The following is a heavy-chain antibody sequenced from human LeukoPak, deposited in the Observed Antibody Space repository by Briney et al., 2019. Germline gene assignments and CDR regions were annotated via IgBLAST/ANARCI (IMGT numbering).Heavy chain of an antibody. V-gene: IGHV2-5*01. Sequence: SGPTLVNPTQTLTLTCTFSGFSLSTSGVGVGWIRQPPGKALEWLALIYWNDDKRYSPSLKSRLTITKDTSKNQVVLTMTNMDPVDTATYYCAHSKGYCSSTSCPGDFDYWGQEPWSPSPQ. D-gene: IGHD2-2*01. CDR3: AHSKGYCSSTSCPGDFDY. J-gene: IGHJ4*01. CDR2: IYWNDDK. CDR1: GFSLSTSGVG.